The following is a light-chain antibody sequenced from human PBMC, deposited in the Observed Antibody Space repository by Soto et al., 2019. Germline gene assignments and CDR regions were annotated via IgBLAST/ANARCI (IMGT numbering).Light chain of an antibody. Sequence: EIVLTQSPASLSLSPGESATLSCVTSQNFGTSLAWYQQKPGLAPRLVIFQASERATGIPARFSGSKSGTEFTLTISGLEPEDFATYYCQQRSDWPRSFGQGTKLEIK. CDR3: QQRSDWPRS. CDR1: QNFGTS. CDR2: QAS. J-gene: IGKJ2*01. V-gene: IGKV3-11*01.